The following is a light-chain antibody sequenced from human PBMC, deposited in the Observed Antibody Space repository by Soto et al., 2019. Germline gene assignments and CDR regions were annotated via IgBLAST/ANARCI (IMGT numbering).Light chain of an antibody. CDR2: LISDGSH. CDR3: QTWGTDIHV. J-gene: IGLJ1*01. Sequence: QPVLTQSPSASASLGASVKLTCTLSSGHSSYAIAWHQQQPEKGPRFLMRLISDGSHNKGDGIPDRFSGSSSGAERYLTISSLQSEDEADYYCQTWGTDIHVFGTGTK. CDR1: SGHSSYA. V-gene: IGLV4-69*01.